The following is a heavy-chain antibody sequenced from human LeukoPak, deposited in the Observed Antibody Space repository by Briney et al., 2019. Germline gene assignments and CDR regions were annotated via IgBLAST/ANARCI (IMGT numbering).Heavy chain of an antibody. V-gene: IGHV3-23*01. CDR3: ARGVYGSGSYPPFDY. CDR1: GFTFSSYA. J-gene: IGHJ4*02. D-gene: IGHD3-10*01. CDR2: ISGSGGST. Sequence: GGSLRLSCAASGFTFSSYAMSWVRQAPGKGLEWVSAISGSGGSTYYADSVKGRFTISRDNSKNTLYLQMNSLRAEDTAVYYCARGVYGSGSYPPFDYWGQGTLVTVSS.